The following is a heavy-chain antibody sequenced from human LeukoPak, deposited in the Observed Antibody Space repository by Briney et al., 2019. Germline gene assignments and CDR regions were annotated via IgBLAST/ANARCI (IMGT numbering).Heavy chain of an antibody. CDR2: INPNSGGT. CDR3: ATFGYSGYDRFDY. V-gene: IGHV1-2*06. D-gene: IGHD5-12*01. J-gene: IGHJ4*02. Sequence: ASVKVSCKASGYTFTGYYMHWVRQAPGQGLEWMGRINPNSGGTNYAQEFQGRVTMTRDTSISTAYMELSRLRSDDTAVYYCATFGYSGYDRFDYWGQGTLVTVSS. CDR1: GYTFTGYY.